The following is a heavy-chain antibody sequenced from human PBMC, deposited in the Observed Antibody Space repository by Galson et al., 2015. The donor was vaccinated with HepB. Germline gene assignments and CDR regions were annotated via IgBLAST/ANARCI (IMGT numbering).Heavy chain of an antibody. CDR2: ISGSDSST. Sequence: SLKLSCAASGFTFSSYAMSWVRQAPGKGLEWVATISGSDSSTYYADSLKGRITISRDNSKNKLYLQMNSLRAEDTAVYYCAKDRLGAMTTVTTRGFDPWGQGTLVTVSS. D-gene: IGHD4-11*01. V-gene: IGHV3-23*01. CDR3: AKDRLGAMTTVTTRGFDP. J-gene: IGHJ5*02. CDR1: GFTFSSYA.